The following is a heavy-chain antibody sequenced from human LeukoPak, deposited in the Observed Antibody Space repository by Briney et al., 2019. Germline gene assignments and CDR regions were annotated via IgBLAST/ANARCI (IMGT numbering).Heavy chain of an antibody. Sequence: PGGSLRLSCAASGFTVSSNYLNWVRQAPGKGLVWVSRINTDGSSTSYADSVKGRITISRDNAKNTVYLQMNSLRAEDTAVYYCASGYSGYGVGYWGQGTLVTVSS. V-gene: IGHV3-74*01. CDR2: INTDGSST. CDR1: GFTVSSNY. CDR3: ASGYSGYGVGY. D-gene: IGHD5-12*01. J-gene: IGHJ4*02.